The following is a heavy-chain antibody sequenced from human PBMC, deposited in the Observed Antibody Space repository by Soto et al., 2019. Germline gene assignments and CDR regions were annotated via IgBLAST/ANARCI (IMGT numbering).Heavy chain of an antibody. D-gene: IGHD6-19*01. Sequence: ASVKVSCKASGYTFTIYYMHGVVQAPGQGLEWMGIINPSGGSTSYAQKFQGRVTMTRDTSTSTVYMELSSLRSEDTAVYYCARSPPSLAVAGMSDWFDPWGQGTLVTVS. J-gene: IGHJ5*02. CDR2: INPSGGST. CDR3: ARSPPSLAVAGMSDWFDP. V-gene: IGHV1-46*01. CDR1: GYTFTIYY.